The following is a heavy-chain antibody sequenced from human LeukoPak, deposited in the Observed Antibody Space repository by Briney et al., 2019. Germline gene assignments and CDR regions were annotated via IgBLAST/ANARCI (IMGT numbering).Heavy chain of an antibody. Sequence: SETLSLTCTVSGGSISSGGYYWSWIRQHPGKGLEWIGYIYYSGSTYYNPSLKSRVTISVDTSKNQFSLKLSSVTAADTAVYYCARERRLGYCSGGSWYSKDAFDIWGQGTMVTVSS. CDR1: GGSISSGGYY. V-gene: IGHV4-31*03. CDR3: ARERRLGYCSGGSWYSKDAFDI. J-gene: IGHJ3*02. CDR2: IYYSGST. D-gene: IGHD2-15*01.